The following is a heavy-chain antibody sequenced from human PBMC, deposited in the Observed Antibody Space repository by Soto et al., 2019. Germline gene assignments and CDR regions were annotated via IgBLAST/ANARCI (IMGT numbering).Heavy chain of an antibody. J-gene: IGHJ5*02. Sequence: GGSLRLSCVASGFRFSDYYMSWIRQAPGKGLEWVSCISISGSSTYYAESVKGRFTISRDNAKNSLYLQMNSLRAEDTAVYYCAKVLLRFLEWAPNWFDPWGQGTLVTVSS. CDR2: ISISGSST. D-gene: IGHD3-3*01. V-gene: IGHV3-11*01. CDR1: GFRFSDYY. CDR3: AKVLLRFLEWAPNWFDP.